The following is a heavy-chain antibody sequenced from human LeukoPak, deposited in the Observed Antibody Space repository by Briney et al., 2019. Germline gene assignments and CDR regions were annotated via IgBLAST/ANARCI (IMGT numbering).Heavy chain of an antibody. D-gene: IGHD3-16*02. CDR1: GFTFSSYA. CDR3: AKDHSEYVWGSYRRDDY. V-gene: IGHV3-23*01. CDR2: ISGSGGST. J-gene: IGHJ4*02. Sequence: GGSLRLSCAASGFTFSSYAMSWVRQAPGKGLEWVSAISGSGGSTYYADSVKGRFTISRYNSKNTLYLHMDSPRAEDTAVYYCAKDHSEYVWGSYRRDDYRGQGTLVTVSS.